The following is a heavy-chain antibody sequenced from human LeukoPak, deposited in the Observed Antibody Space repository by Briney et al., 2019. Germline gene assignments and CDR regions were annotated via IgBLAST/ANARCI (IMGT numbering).Heavy chain of an antibody. CDR2: ISAYNGNT. D-gene: IGHD5-12*01. Sequence: ASVKVSCKASGYTFTSYCISWVRQAPGQGLEWMGWISAYNGNTNYAQKFQGRVIMTTDTYTSKAYMELRSLRSDGTAVYYCARGGGYSGYDLSDYWRQGTLVTVSS. J-gene: IGHJ4*02. CDR1: GYTFTSYC. CDR3: ARGGGYSGYDLSDY. V-gene: IGHV1-18*01.